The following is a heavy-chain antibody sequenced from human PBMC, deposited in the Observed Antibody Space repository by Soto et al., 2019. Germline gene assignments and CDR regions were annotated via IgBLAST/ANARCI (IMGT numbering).Heavy chain of an antibody. Sequence: SDTRSLTCTVSGGSIRSGGYSWSWILHHPGKGLEWIGYIDYSGSTYYNPSLKSRVTISVDTSKNHLSLKLSSVTAADTAVYYCARAVRLGELSLFDYSGQRPLDTVS. D-gene: IGHD3-16*02. CDR2: IDYSGST. CDR3: ARAVRLGELSLFDY. J-gene: IGHJ4*02. V-gene: IGHV4-31*03. CDR1: GGSIRSGGYS.